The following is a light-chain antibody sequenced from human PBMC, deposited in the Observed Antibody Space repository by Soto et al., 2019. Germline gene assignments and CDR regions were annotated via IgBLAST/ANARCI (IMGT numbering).Light chain of an antibody. J-gene: IGKJ3*01. Sequence: EIVLTQSPGTLSLSPGERATLSCRASQSISSSYLAWYKQRHGQAHRLLIFGASYRATGIPDRFSGSGSGTYFTLTISKPEPEDFAVYYSQQDSNSPPEFTFGPGTRVDSK. CDR1: QSISSSY. CDR3: QQDSNSPPEFT. CDR2: GAS. V-gene: IGKV3-20*01.